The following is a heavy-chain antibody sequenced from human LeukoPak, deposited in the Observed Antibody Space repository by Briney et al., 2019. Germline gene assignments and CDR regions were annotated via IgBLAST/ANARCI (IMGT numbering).Heavy chain of an antibody. CDR1: GFIFNGYT. J-gene: IGHJ6*03. D-gene: IGHD6-19*01. CDR3: AKARSGWSDHNYYSMDV. V-gene: IGHV3-21*01. CDR2: ISSSGSNI. Sequence: PGGSLRLSCEASGFIFNGYTMNWVRQAPGKGLEWVSSISSSGSNIYYADSVKGRFTISRDNAKNSLSMQMNSLRAEDTAIYYCAKARSGWSDHNYYSMDVWGKGTTVTVSS.